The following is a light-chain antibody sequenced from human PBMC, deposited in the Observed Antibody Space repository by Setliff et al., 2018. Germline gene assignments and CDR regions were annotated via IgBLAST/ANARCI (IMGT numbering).Light chain of an antibody. CDR2: DVT. CDR3: CSYTGFSYV. CDR1: SRDVGAYNY. J-gene: IGLJ1*01. V-gene: IGLV2-11*01. Sequence: QSALTQPRSVSGSPGQSVTISCTGASRDVGAYNYVYWYQQHPGKVPKLMIYDVTKRPSGVPDRFSGSKSGNTASLTVSGLQAEDEADYYCCSYTGFSYVFGSGTKV.